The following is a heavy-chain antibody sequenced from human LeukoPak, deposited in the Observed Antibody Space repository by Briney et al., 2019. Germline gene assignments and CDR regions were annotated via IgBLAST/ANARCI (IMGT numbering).Heavy chain of an antibody. CDR2: IKQDGSEK. D-gene: IGHD3-10*01. V-gene: IGHV3-7*01. J-gene: IGHJ4*02. Sequence: PGGSLRLSCAASGFTFSSYWMSWVRQAPGKGLEWVANIKQDGSEKYYVDSVKGRFTISRDNAKNSLYLQMNSLRAEDTAVYYCARSGENYYGSESYYNDYWGQGTLVTVSS. CDR3: ARSGENYYGSESYYNDY. CDR1: GFTFSSYW.